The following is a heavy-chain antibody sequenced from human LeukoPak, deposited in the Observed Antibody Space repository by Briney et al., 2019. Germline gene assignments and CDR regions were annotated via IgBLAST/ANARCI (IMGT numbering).Heavy chain of an antibody. Sequence: GGSLRLSCVTSGFTFRGYWMSWFRQAPGKGLEWVGNIQPDGSGAFYVDAMRGRFTISRDNAQNSLYLQINSLRAEDTAVYYCAREDDHNTNDCWGQGTLVTVS. J-gene: IGHJ4*02. CDR1: GFTFRGYW. CDR3: AREDDHNTNDC. D-gene: IGHD5-24*01. CDR2: IQPDGSGA. V-gene: IGHV3-7*01.